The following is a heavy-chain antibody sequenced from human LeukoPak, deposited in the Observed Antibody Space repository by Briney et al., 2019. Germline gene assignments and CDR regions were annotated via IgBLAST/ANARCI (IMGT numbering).Heavy chain of an antibody. J-gene: IGHJ4*02. CDR2: ISGSGCST. V-gene: IGHV3-23*01. Sequence: GGSLRLSCAASGFTFSSYAMSWVRQAPGKGLEWVSAISGSGCSTYYADSVKGRFTISRDNSKNTLYLQMNSLRAEDTGVYYCAKDLREYQLLSGDYWGQGTLVTVSS. CDR1: GFTFSSYA. CDR3: AKDLREYQLLSGDY. D-gene: IGHD2-2*01.